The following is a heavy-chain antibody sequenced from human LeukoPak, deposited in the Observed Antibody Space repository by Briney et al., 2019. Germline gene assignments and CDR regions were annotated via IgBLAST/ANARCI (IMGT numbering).Heavy chain of an antibody. Sequence: SETLFLTCTVSGGSISSGGYYWSWIRQPPGKGLEWIGYIYHSGSTYYNPSLKSRVTISVDRSKNQFSLKLSSVTAADTAVYYCARDVGPGTIFGAVMDYWGQGTLVTVSS. J-gene: IGHJ4*02. CDR1: GGSISSGGYY. V-gene: IGHV4-30-2*01. CDR3: ARDVGPGTIFGAVMDY. CDR2: IYHSGST. D-gene: IGHD3-3*01.